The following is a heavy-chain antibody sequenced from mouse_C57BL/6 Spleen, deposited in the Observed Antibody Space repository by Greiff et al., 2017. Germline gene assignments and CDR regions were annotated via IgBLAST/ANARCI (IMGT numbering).Heavy chain of an antibody. D-gene: IGHD2-4*01. J-gene: IGHJ3*01. CDR1: GYTFTDYN. Sequence: VQLKESGPELVKPGASVKMSCKASGYTFTDYNMHWVKQSHGKSLEWIGYINPNNGGTSYNQKFKGKATLTVNKSSSTAYMELRSLTSEDSAVYYCARSVQDYDRAWFAYWGQGTLVTVSA. V-gene: IGHV1-22*01. CDR2: INPNNGGT. CDR3: ARSVQDYDRAWFAY.